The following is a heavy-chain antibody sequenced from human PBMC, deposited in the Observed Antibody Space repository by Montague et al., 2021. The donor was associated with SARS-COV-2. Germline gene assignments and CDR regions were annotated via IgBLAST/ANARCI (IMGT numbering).Heavy chain of an antibody. J-gene: IGHJ4*02. CDR3: ASQNHGRGWYEISFDY. CDR1: GYSITSTNYY. V-gene: IGHV4-39*01. CDR2: ISFSWST. Sequence: SETLSLTCTVSGYSITSTNYYWAWIRQPPGKGLEWIGSISFSWSTYHNPSLKRRVTMSVDTTKNQFSLRLSTVTAADTALYYCASQNHGRGWYEISFDYWGQGTLVTVSS. D-gene: IGHD6-19*01.